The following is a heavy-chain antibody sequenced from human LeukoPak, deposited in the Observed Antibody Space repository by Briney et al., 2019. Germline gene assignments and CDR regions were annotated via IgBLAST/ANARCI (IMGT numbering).Heavy chain of an antibody. D-gene: IGHD5-24*01. J-gene: IGHJ3*02. CDR2: INHSGST. CDR1: GGSFSGYY. Sequence: PSETLSLTCAVYGGSFSGYYWSWIRQPPGKGLEWIGEINHSGSTNYNPSLKSRVTISVDTSKNQFSLKLSSVTAADTAVYYCARVIRDGYNNAFDIWGQGTMVTVSS. CDR3: ARVIRDGYNNAFDI. V-gene: IGHV4-34*01.